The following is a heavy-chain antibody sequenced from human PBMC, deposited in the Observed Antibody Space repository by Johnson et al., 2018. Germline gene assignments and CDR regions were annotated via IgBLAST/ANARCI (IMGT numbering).Heavy chain of an antibody. J-gene: IGHJ3*02. D-gene: IGHD5-24*01. CDR1: GGSFSGYY. V-gene: IGHV4-34*01. CDR2: INHSGST. Sequence: QVQLQQLGAGLLKPSETLSLTCAVYGGSFSGYYWSWIRQPPGTGLEWIGEINHSGSTNYNPSLKSRVTISVDTSKNQFSLKLSSVTAADTAVYYCARGGYNYGPHAFDIWGKGTMVTVSS. CDR3: ARGGYNYGPHAFDI.